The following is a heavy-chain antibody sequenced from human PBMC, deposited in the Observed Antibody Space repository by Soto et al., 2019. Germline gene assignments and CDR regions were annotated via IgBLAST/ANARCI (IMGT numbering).Heavy chain of an antibody. Sequence: QVQLVQSGAEVKKPGSSVKVSCKASGGTFSSYAISWVRQAPGQGLEWMGGIIPIFGTANYAQKFQGRVTITADKSTSTAYMELSSLRSEDTAVYYYARTSVVVVAATPPHGMDVWGQGTTVTVSS. CDR3: ARTSVVVVAATPPHGMDV. CDR2: IIPIFGTA. J-gene: IGHJ6*02. CDR1: GGTFSSYA. V-gene: IGHV1-69*06. D-gene: IGHD2-15*01.